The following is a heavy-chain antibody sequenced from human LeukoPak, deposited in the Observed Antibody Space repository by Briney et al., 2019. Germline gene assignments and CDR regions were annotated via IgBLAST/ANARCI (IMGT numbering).Heavy chain of an antibody. V-gene: IGHV3-48*03. D-gene: IGHD6-19*01. Sequence: GGSLRLSCAASGFTFRNFEINWVRQAPGKGLEWVSYVSSSGSTIYYADSLKGRFTVSRDNAKNSLYLQMNSLRAEDTAVYYCARVAAGYYGVDVWGKGTTVSVSS. CDR2: VSSSGSTI. CDR3: ARVAAGYYGVDV. J-gene: IGHJ6*04. CDR1: GFTFRNFE.